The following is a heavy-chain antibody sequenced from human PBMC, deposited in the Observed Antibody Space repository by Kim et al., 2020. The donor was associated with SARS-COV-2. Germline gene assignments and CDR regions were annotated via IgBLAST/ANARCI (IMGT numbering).Heavy chain of an antibody. V-gene: IGHV3-23*01. CDR3: ARKVIPAGRYSYGDHVWGGTTAIVVS. J-gene: IGHJ5*01. CDR1: GFTFHSFD. CDR2: ISATGGVR. D-gene: IGHD3-16*01. Sequence: GGSLRLSCAASGFTFHSFDMAWVRLAPGKGLERVSGISATGGVRTYPDSVKGRFTISRDNSKNTLYLQMNSLRTEDTAVYYCARKVIPAGRYSYGDHVWGGTTAIVVSW.